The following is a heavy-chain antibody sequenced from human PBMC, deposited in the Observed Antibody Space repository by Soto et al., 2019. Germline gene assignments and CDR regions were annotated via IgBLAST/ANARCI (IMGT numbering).Heavy chain of an antibody. CDR1: GGSLTDHY. Sequence: QVQLQESGPGLVKPSETLSLTCNVSGGSLTDHYWTWIRQPPGKGLEWIGCVFSRGGTYYEPSLKSRVTISQDTSRNQFSLRLTSMTTAAAAVYYGARMRPTGWHDYYFFGMDLWGQGTTVTVSS. D-gene: IGHD6-19*01. CDR3: ARMRPTGWHDYYFFGMDL. J-gene: IGHJ6*02. V-gene: IGHV4-59*11. CDR2: VFSRGGT.